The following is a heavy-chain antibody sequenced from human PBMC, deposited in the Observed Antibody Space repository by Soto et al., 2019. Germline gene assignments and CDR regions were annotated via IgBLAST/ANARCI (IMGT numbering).Heavy chain of an antibody. CDR1: GGSISSGGYS. CDR2: IYHSGST. J-gene: IGHJ5*02. Sequence: QLQLQESGSGLVKPSQTLSLTCAVSGGSISSGGYSWSWIRQPPGKGLEWIGYIYHSGSTYYNPSLKSRVTRSVDRSKNQFSLKLSSVTAADTAVYYCARVWDYYGSGSYARWFDPWGQGTLVTVSS. CDR3: ARVWDYYGSGSYARWFDP. V-gene: IGHV4-30-2*01. D-gene: IGHD3-10*01.